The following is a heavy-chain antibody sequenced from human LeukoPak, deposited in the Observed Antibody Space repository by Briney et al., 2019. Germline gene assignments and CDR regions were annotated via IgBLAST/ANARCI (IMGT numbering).Heavy chain of an antibody. CDR3: ATGLTDIVVVPAAVMNLG. D-gene: IGHD2-2*01. CDR1: GGSFSGYY. J-gene: IGHJ4*02. Sequence: SETLSLTCAVYGGSFSGYYWSWLRQPPGKGLEWIGEINHSGSTNYNPSLKSRVTISVDTSKNQFSLKLSSVTAADTAVYYCATGLTDIVVVPAAVMNLGWGQGTLVTVSS. V-gene: IGHV4-34*01. CDR2: INHSGST.